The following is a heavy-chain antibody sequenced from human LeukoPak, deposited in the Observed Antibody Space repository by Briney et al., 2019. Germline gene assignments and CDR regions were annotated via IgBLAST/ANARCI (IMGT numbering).Heavy chain of an antibody. CDR2: IYHGGST. CDR1: GGSISSSNW. V-gene: IGHV4-4*02. J-gene: IGHJ3*02. D-gene: IGHD3-10*01. Sequence: SGTLSLTCAVSGGSISSSNWWSWVRQPPGKGLEWIGEIYHGGSTNYNPSLKSRVTISVDKSKNQFSLKLSSVTAADTAVYYCARVDGRYYYGSGSYSLALDAFDIWGQGTMVTVSS. CDR3: ARVDGRYYYGSGSYSLALDAFDI.